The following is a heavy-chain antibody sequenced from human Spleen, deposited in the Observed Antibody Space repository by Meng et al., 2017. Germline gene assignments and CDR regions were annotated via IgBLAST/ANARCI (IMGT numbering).Heavy chain of an antibody. J-gene: IGHJ3*02. Sequence: HVQMRCSVPGLDKPSQSLSLTCPFSCGSVRSDNDFYSWIRQHPREALEWIGYVRHTGAAYYKPSLQSRVDISVDTSKNQFSLMLRSVTAADTAIYYCAREVDTVSDSDAFDIWGQGTMVTVSS. D-gene: IGHD2-15*01. CDR1: CGSVRSDNDF. CDR2: VRHTGAA. V-gene: IGHV4-31*03. CDR3: AREVDTVSDSDAFDI.